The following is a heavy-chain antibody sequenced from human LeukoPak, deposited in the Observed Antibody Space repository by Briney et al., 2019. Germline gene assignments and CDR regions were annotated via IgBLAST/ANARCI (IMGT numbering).Heavy chain of an antibody. Sequence: ASVTVSCTSSGYTFTVYYMYWVRQAPGQGLEWMGWINPNSGGTNSAQKFQGRVTMTRDTSISTAYMELSRLRSDDTAVYYCARARDRQQLVPFDYWGQGTLVTV. D-gene: IGHD6-13*01. J-gene: IGHJ4*02. V-gene: IGHV1-2*02. CDR1: GYTFTVYY. CDR3: ARARDRQQLVPFDY. CDR2: INPNSGGT.